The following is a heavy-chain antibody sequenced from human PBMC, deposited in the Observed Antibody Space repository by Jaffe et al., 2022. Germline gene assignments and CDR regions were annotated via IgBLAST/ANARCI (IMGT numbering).Heavy chain of an antibody. CDR2: IYYSGST. Sequence: QLQLQESGPGLVKPSETLSLTCTVSGGSISSNFYYWGWIRQPPGKGLEWIGSIYYSGSTFYNPSLKSRVTISVDTSKNQFSLKLSSVTAADTAVYYCARAGGFVRYSLAAVKFDPWGQGTLVTVSS. D-gene: IGHD6-13*01. CDR3: ARAGGFVRYSLAAVKFDP. V-gene: IGHV4-39*01. CDR1: GGSISSNFYY. J-gene: IGHJ5*02.